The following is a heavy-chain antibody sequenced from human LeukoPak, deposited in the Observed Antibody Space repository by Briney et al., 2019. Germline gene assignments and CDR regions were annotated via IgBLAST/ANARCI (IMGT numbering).Heavy chain of an antibody. V-gene: IGHV5-51*01. CDR3: ARHYGGGEYYYGMDV. D-gene: IGHD2-21*01. CDR1: GYSFTSYW. CDR2: IYPGDSDT. J-gene: IGHJ6*02. Sequence: GESLKISCKGSGYSFTSYWIGWVRQMPGKGLEWMGIIYPGDSDTRYSPSFQGQVTISADKSISTAYLQWSSLKASDTATYYCARHYGGGEYYYGMDVWGQGTTVTVAS.